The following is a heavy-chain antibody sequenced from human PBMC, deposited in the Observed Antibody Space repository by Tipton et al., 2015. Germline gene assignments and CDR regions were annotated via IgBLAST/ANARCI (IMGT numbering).Heavy chain of an antibody. D-gene: IGHD5-24*01. CDR2: IFYTGST. V-gene: IGHV4-31*03. CDR3: ARDGYNSNYFDY. Sequence: LSLTCTVSGGAITSDGFYWSWIRRHPGKGLEWIGYIFYTGSTYYNPSLKSRATLSVDTSKNQFSLKLSSVTAADTAVYYCARDGYNSNYFDYWGQGTLVTVSS. J-gene: IGHJ4*02. CDR1: GGAITSDGFY.